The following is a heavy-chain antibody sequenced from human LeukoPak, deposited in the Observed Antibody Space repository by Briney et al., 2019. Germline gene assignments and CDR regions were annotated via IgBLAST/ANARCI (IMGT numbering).Heavy chain of an antibody. CDR3: ARGRRYCDSTTCYGMYYVDY. CDR2: INTDTGNP. Sequence: GASVKVSCKASRYTFNEYAMIWVRQAPEQGLEGMGWINTDTGNPTYAQGFTGRFVFSLDTSVSTAYLQISSLEAEDTAVYYCARGRRYCDSTTCYGMYYVDYWGQGTLVTVSS. CDR1: RYTFNEYA. J-gene: IGHJ4*02. V-gene: IGHV7-4-1*02. D-gene: IGHD2-2*01.